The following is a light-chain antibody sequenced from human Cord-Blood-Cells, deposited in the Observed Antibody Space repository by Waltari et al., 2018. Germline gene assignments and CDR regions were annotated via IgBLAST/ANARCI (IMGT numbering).Light chain of an antibody. CDR1: SGHSSYA. Sequence: QLVLTQSPSASASLGASVKLTCTLSSGHSSYAIAWHQQQPEKGPRYLMKLNSDGSHSKGDGSPDRFSGSSSGAERYLTISSHQSEEEADYYCQTWGTGIHVFGGGTKLTVL. J-gene: IGLJ3*02. CDR2: LNSDGSH. V-gene: IGLV4-69*01. CDR3: QTWGTGIHV.